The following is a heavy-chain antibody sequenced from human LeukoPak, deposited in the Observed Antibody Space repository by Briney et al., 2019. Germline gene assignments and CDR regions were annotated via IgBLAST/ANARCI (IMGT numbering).Heavy chain of an antibody. CDR3: ARFELDSGGYASNFDS. Sequence: GGSLRLSCAASGFTFSSYSMNWIRQAPGKGLEWLSYISGSSSHTLYADSVKGRFTISRDNTKNSLYLQMNTLRAEDTAVYYCARFELDSGGYASNFDSWGQGTLVTVSS. CDR2: ISGSSSHT. CDR1: GFTFSSYS. V-gene: IGHV3-21*05. J-gene: IGHJ4*02. D-gene: IGHD3-22*01.